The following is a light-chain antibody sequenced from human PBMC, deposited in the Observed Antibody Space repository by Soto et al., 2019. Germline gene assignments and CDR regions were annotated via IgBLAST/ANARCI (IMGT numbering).Light chain of an antibody. Sequence: DIQMTQSPSSLSASVGDRVIITCRASQSISSYLNWYQQKPGKAPDLLIFTAFRLQSGVPSRFSGSGSGTDFTLTISNLQPEDFATYYCQQSYNTPYTFGQGTKLEIK. CDR2: TAF. CDR1: QSISSY. CDR3: QQSYNTPYT. V-gene: IGKV1-39*01. J-gene: IGKJ2*01.